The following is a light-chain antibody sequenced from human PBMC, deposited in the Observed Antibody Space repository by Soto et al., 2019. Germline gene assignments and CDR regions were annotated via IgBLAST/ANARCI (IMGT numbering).Light chain of an antibody. J-gene: IGKJ4*02. CDR1: QSVSSIY. V-gene: IGKV3-20*01. CDR3: QQYGSSPPLT. CDR2: GAS. Sequence: EIVLTQSPGTLSLSPGERATLSCRASQSVSSIYLAWYQQKPGQAPRLLIYGASSRASGIPDRFSGSGSETDFTLTISRLEPEDFAVYYCQQYGSSPPLTFAGGTKVEIK.